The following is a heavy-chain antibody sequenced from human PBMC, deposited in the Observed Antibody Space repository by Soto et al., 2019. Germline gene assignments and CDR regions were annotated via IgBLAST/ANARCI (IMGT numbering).Heavy chain of an antibody. CDR3: ARGAPIVATLYSYYYYMDV. CDR1: GYTFTGYY. J-gene: IGHJ6*03. D-gene: IGHD5-12*01. Sequence: QVQLVQSGAEVKKPGASVKVSCKASGYTFTGYYMHWVRQAPGQGLEWMGWINPNSGGTNYAQKFQGWVTMTRDTSISTAYMELSRLRSDDTAVYYCARGAPIVATLYSYYYYMDVWGKGTTVTVSS. V-gene: IGHV1-2*04. CDR2: INPNSGGT.